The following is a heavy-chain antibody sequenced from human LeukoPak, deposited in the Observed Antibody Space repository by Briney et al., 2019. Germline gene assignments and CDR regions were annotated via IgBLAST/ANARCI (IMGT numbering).Heavy chain of an antibody. D-gene: IGHD4-17*01. CDR3: ATEGPQTYGDYGNAFDI. Sequence: PGGSLRLSCAASGFTFSSYGMHWVRQAPGKGLEWVAVISYDGSNKYYADSVKGRFTISRDNSKNTLYLQMNSLRVEDTAVYYCATEGPQTYGDYGNAFDIWGQGTMVTVSS. CDR2: ISYDGSNK. V-gene: IGHV3-30*03. CDR1: GFTFSSYG. J-gene: IGHJ3*02.